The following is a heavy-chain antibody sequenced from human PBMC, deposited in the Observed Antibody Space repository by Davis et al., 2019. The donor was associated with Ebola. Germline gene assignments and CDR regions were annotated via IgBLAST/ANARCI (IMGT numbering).Heavy chain of an antibody. CDR1: GGPFSSYA. J-gene: IGHJ5*02. Sequence: ASVKVSCKASGGPFSSYAISWVRQAPGQGLEWMGIINPSGGSTSYAQKFQGRVTMTRDTSTSTVYMELSSLRSEDTAVYYCARGVEQPWGQGTLVTVSS. CDR3: ARGVEQP. CDR2: INPSGGST. V-gene: IGHV1-46*01. D-gene: IGHD6-13*01.